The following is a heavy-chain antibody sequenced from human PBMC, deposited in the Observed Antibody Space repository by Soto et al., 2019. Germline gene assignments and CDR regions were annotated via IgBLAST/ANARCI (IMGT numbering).Heavy chain of an antibody. CDR1: GGSFSGYY. CDR2: INDRGSI. J-gene: IGHJ2*01. D-gene: IGHD3-9*01. Sequence: QVQLQQWGAGPLRPLETLSLTCGVSGGSFSGYYWAWMRQSPGKGLEWIGEINDRGSINYNPSLKSRVSFSVDTSKNHYSLNLRSLTAADSAVYYCARESHDILTGPPWVWYFDLWGRGTLVTVSS. V-gene: IGHV4-34*01. CDR3: ARESHDILTGPPWVWYFDL.